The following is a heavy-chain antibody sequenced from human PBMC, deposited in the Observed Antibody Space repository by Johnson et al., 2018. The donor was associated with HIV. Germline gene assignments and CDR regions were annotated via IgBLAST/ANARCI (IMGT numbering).Heavy chain of an antibody. V-gene: IGHV3-33*06. CDR1: GFTFRNYG. CDR2: MWYDGSNK. CDR3: AKGSPGTPAFGI. Sequence: VQLVESGGGVIQPGRSLRLSCAASGFTFRNYGMHWVRQAPGKGLEWVAVMWYDGSNKYYADSVKGRFTISRDNSKNTLYLQMNSLRAEDTAVYYCAKGSPGTPAFGIWGQGTMVTVSS. J-gene: IGHJ3*02. D-gene: IGHD1-1*01.